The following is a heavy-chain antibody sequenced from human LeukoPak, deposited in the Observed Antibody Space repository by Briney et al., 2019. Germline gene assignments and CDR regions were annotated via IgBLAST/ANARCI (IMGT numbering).Heavy chain of an antibody. CDR1: GFTFSGYS. CDR2: IRSSGSPI. V-gene: IGHV3-48*02. Sequence: GGSLRLSCAASGFTFSGYSMNWVRQAPGKGLEWVAYIRSSGSPIYYADSVKGRFTISRDNAKNPLYLQMNSLRDEDTAVYYCVRDPDALDYWGQGTLVTVSA. CDR3: VRDPDALDY. J-gene: IGHJ4*02.